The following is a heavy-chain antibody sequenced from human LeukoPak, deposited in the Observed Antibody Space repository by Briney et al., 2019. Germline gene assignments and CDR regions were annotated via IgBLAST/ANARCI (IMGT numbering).Heavy chain of an antibody. J-gene: IGHJ2*01. V-gene: IGHV4-59*01. CDR2: IYNSGST. CDR3: ARDKGPYWYFDL. Sequence: SETLSLTCTVSGGSISSCYWNWIRQPPGKGVEWIGNIYNSGSTDYNPSLKSRVTDYNPSLKSRVTISVDTSKNQISLKLSSVTAADTAVYYCARDKGPYWYFDLWGRGTLVTVSS. CDR1: GGSISSCY.